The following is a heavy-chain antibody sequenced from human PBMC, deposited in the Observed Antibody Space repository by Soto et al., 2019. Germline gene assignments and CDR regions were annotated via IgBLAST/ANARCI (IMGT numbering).Heavy chain of an antibody. CDR2: INHSGST. CDR3: ARGGGQLVQNWFDP. V-gene: IGHV4-34*01. Sequence: QVQLQQWGAGLLKPSETLSLTCAVYGGSFSGYYWSWIRQPPGKGLEWIGEINHSGSTNYNPSLKRRVTISVDTSKNQFSLKLSSVTAADTAVYYCARGGGQLVQNWFDPWGQGTLVTVSS. D-gene: IGHD6-13*01. CDR1: GGSFSGYY. J-gene: IGHJ5*02.